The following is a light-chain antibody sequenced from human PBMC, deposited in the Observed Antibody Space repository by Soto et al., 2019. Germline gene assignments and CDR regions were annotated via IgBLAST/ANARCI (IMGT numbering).Light chain of an antibody. CDR3: QQYHKWPPFT. V-gene: IGKV3-15*01. CDR2: GAS. J-gene: IGKJ4*01. Sequence: EVGLTQSPATPSVSPGERATLSCTASQSVSSNLAWYQQKPCQTPRLLMYGASTRATGIPARFSGSGSGTEFTLTISSLQSEDFAVYYCQQYHKWPPFTFGGGTKVDIK. CDR1: QSVSSN.